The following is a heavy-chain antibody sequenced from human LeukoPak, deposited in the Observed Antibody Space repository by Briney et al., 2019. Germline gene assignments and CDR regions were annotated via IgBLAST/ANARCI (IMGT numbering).Heavy chain of an antibody. CDR2: ISSSSSYI. CDR1: GFTFSSYA. V-gene: IGHV3-21*04. J-gene: IGHJ4*02. D-gene: IGHD4-17*01. CDR3: AKKAGVTTAFDY. Sequence: GGSLRLSCAASGFTFSSYAMSWVRQAPGKGLEWVSSISSSSSYIYYADSVKGRFTISRDNAKNSLYLQMNSLRAEDTAVYYCAKKAGVTTAFDYWGQGTLVTVSS.